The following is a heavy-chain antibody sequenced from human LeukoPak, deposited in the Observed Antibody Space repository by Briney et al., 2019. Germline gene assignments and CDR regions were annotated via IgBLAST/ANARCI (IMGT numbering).Heavy chain of an antibody. CDR3: AGGTWFDY. V-gene: IGHV4-59*09. Sequence: IRXPXXXXLEWIGYIYYSGSTNYNPSLKSRVTISVDTSKNQFSLKLSSVTAADTAVYYCAGGTWFDYWGQGTLVTVSS. CDR2: IYYSGST. J-gene: IGHJ4*02.